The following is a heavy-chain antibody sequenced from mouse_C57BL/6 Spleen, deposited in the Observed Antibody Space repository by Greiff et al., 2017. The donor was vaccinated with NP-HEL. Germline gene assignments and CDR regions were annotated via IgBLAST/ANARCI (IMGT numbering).Heavy chain of an antibody. CDR3: AKNGDYYGSSYFDY. CDR2: IWRGGST. CDR1: GFSLTSYG. J-gene: IGHJ2*01. D-gene: IGHD1-1*01. V-gene: IGHV2-5*01. Sequence: VKLQESGPGLVQPSQSLSITCTVSGFSLTSYGVHWVRQSPGKGLEWLGVIWRGGSTDYNAAFMSRLSITKDNSKSQVFFKMNSLQADDTAIYYCAKNGDYYGSSYFDYWGQGTTLTVSS.